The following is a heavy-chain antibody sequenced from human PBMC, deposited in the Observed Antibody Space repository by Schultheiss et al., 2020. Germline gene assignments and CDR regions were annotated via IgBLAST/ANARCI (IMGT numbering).Heavy chain of an antibody. V-gene: IGHV3-15*01. D-gene: IGHD1-26*01. CDR1: GFTLSNAW. J-gene: IGHJ5*02. Sequence: GGSLRLSCAASGFTLSNAWMSWVRQAPGKGLEWVGRIKSKTDGGTTDYAAHVKSRFTISRHDSKTTFYLKMNSLKTEDTAIYSCSTVSPNVIYGKWGILPWGKGTLVTVSS. CDR3: STVSPNVIYGKWGILP. CDR2: IKSKTDGGTT.